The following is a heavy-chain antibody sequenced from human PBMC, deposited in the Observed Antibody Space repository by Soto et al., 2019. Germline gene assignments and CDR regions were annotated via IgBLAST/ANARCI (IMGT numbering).Heavy chain of an antibody. D-gene: IGHD1-1*01. Sequence: PGGSLRLSCAASGFTFSSYGMHWVRQAPGKGLEWVAATSFDGSNKFDADSVKGRFTISRDSSKNTVFLQMNSLRGEDTAVYYCAKIGAERYLRLGFDYWGQGTLVTVSS. J-gene: IGHJ4*02. CDR2: TSFDGSNK. CDR1: GFTFSSYG. CDR3: AKIGAERYLRLGFDY. V-gene: IGHV3-30*18.